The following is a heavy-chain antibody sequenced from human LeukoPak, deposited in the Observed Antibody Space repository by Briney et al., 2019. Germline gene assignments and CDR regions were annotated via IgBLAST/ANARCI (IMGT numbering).Heavy chain of an antibody. CDR2: IYYSGST. CDR1: GGSISSYY. D-gene: IGHD3-10*01. Sequence: SETLSLTCTVSGGSISSYYWSWIRQPPGKGLEWIGYIYYSGSTNYNPSFKSRVTISVDTSKNQFSLKLSSVTAADTAVYYCARDYGSGSQPFDYWGQGTLVTVSS. J-gene: IGHJ4*02. V-gene: IGHV4-59*01. CDR3: ARDYGSGSQPFDY.